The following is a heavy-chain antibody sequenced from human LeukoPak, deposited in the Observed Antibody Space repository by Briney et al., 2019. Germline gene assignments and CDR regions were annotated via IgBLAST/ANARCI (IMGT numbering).Heavy chain of an antibody. V-gene: IGHV3-30*18. Sequence: PGGSLRLSCAASGFTFSSYGMHWAHQAPGKGLEWVAVISYDGSNKYYADSVKGRFTISRDNSKNTLYLQMNSLRAEDTAVYYCANFLFDYWGQGTLVTVSS. CDR1: GFTFSSYG. J-gene: IGHJ4*02. CDR3: ANFLFDY. CDR2: ISYDGSNK.